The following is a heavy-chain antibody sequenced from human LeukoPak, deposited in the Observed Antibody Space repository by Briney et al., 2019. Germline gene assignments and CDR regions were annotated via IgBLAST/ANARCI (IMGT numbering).Heavy chain of an antibody. CDR3: ARQGGYDILTDYYTEDGEEIDY. D-gene: IGHD3-9*01. J-gene: IGHJ4*02. V-gene: IGHV4-34*01. CDR1: GGSFSGYY. CDR2: INHSGST. Sequence: SETLSLTCAVYGGSFSGYYWSWIRQPPGKGLEWIGEINHSGSTNYNASLKSRVTISVDTSKNQFSLKLSSVTAADTAVYYCARQGGYDILTDYYTEDGEEIDYWGQGTLVTVSS.